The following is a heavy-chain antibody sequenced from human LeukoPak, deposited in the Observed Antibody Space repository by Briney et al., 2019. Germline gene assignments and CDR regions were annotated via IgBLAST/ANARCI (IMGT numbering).Heavy chain of an antibody. V-gene: IGHV4-34*01. Sequence: SETLSLTCAVYGGSFSGYYWSWIRQPPGKGLEWIGEINHSGSTNYNPSLKSRVTISVDTSKNQFSLKLSSVTAADTAVYYCARGLGYSSSSVYYYYYYMDVWGKGTTVTVSS. CDR3: ARGLGYSSSSVYYYYYYMDV. D-gene: IGHD6-6*01. J-gene: IGHJ6*03. CDR1: GGSFSGYY. CDR2: INHSGST.